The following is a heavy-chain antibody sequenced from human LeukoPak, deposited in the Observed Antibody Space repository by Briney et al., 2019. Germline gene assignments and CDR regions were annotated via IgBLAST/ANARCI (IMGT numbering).Heavy chain of an antibody. CDR3: ARDRAVATIYDY. J-gene: IGHJ4*02. V-gene: IGHV3-13*01. Sequence: PGGSLRLSCAASGFTFSSYDMHWARQATGKGLEWVSAIGTAGDTYYPGSVKGRFTISRENAKNSLYLQMNSLRAEDTAVYYCARDRAVATIYDYWGQGTLVTVSS. CDR1: GFTFSSYD. D-gene: IGHD5-12*01. CDR2: IGTAGDT.